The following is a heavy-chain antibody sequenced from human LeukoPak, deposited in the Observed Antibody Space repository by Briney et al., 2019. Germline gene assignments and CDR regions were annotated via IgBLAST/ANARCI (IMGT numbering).Heavy chain of an antibody. D-gene: IGHD6-6*01. CDR3: ARVHRLVPGPFHI. V-gene: IGHV4-59*01. CDR1: GVSISSYY. CDR2: IYYSGST. Sequence: SETLSLTCTVSGVSISSYYWSWIRQPPGKGLEWIGNIYYSGSTNYNPSLKSRVTISVDTSTNQFSMNLRSVTAADTAVFYCARVHRLVPGPFHIWGQGTMVIVSS. J-gene: IGHJ3*02.